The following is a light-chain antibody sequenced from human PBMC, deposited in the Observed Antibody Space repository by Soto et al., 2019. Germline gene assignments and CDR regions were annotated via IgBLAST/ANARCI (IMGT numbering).Light chain of an antibody. Sequence: EIVLTQSPGTLSLSPGERAALSCRASQSVSSNYLAWYQQKLGQAPRLLISAASSRATGIPDRLSGSASGTDFTLTISRLEPEDFAVYYCQQYGNSPYTFGQGTRLEIK. CDR1: QSVSSNY. CDR2: AAS. J-gene: IGKJ5*01. V-gene: IGKV3-20*01. CDR3: QQYGNSPYT.